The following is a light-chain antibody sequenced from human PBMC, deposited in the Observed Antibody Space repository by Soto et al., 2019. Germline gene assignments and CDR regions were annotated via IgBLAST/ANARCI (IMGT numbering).Light chain of an antibody. Sequence: DIQMTQSPSSLSASVGDSVTITCRATQSLYNYLNWYQQKPGKAPKLLIYTASTLQSGVPSRFRGTGSGTYVTPTISSLQPEDFATYYCQQRYSNRAFGPGTNVDI. V-gene: IGKV1-39*01. J-gene: IGKJ3*01. CDR1: QSLYNY. CDR2: TAS. CDR3: QQRYSNRA.